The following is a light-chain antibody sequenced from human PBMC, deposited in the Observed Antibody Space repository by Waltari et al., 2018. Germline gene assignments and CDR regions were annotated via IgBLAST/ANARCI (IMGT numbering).Light chain of an antibody. CDR3: CSYTTSVTFV. J-gene: IGLJ1*01. Sequence: QSALTQPASVSGSPGQSITISCTGTSSDIGAYNYVSWYQQHPGKAPKLMIYEVSHRPSGVSNRFSGSKSGNTASLTISGLQAEDEADYYCCSYTTSVTFVFGTGTKVAVL. V-gene: IGLV2-14*01. CDR1: SSDIGAYNY. CDR2: EVS.